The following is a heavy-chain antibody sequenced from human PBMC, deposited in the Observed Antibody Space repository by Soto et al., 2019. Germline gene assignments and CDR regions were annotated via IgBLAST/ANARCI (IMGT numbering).Heavy chain of an antibody. CDR3: AREGVTMIAVVITYFDY. CDR2: TYYSGST. CDR1: GGSMIAYY. J-gene: IGHJ4*02. Sequence: SETLSLTCTVSGGSMIAYYWNWMRQPPGKGLQWIGYTYYSGSTTYNPSLKSRVTISVDSSKNQFSLKLDSVTPADTAVYYCAREGVTMIAVVITYFDYWGPGTLVT. D-gene: IGHD3-22*01. V-gene: IGHV4-59*01.